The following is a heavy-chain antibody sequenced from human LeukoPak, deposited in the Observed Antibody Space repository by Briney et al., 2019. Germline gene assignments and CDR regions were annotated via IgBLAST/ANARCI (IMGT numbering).Heavy chain of an antibody. CDR2: ISSGGDIM. CDR1: GLRFSDYY. CDR3: ATTLIGAGEYFQQ. V-gene: IGHV3-11*01. J-gene: IGHJ1*01. D-gene: IGHD2/OR15-2a*01. Sequence: GGSLRLSCAASGLRFSDYYVSWIRQAPGKGLQWVSYISSGGDIMHYADSVKGRFTSSRDNAKNSGYLEMNSLGAEDTAVYYCATTLIGAGEYFQQWGQGTLVTVSS.